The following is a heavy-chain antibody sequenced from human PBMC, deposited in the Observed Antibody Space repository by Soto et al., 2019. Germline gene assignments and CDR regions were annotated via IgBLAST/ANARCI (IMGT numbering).Heavy chain of an antibody. Sequence: EVQLVESGGGPVQPGGSLRLSCAASGFIFNSYWMSWVRQAPGEGPEWVASIEPDGSGKYYVDSVRGRFTISRDNAKNSVFLQMNSLRVEDTAVYYCGSDATIHKDWGQGTLVTVSS. CDR1: GFIFNSYW. D-gene: IGHD3-3*01. CDR2: IEPDGSGK. J-gene: IGHJ4*02. CDR3: GSDATIHKD. V-gene: IGHV3-7*01.